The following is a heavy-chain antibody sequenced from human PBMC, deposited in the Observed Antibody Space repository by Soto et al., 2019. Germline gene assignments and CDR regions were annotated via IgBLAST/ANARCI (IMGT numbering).Heavy chain of an antibody. V-gene: IGHV1-69*13. CDR1: GGTFSSYA. CDR2: IIPIFGTA. D-gene: IGHD6-6*01. CDR3: ARDLSLPLPQPETIAARPAYYYYGMDV. J-gene: IGHJ6*02. Sequence: ASVKVSCKASGGTFSSYAISWVRQAPGQGLEWMGGIIPIFGTANYAQKFQGRVTITADESTSTAYMELSSLRSEDTAVYYCARDLSLPLPQPETIAARPAYYYYGMDVWGQGTTVTVSS.